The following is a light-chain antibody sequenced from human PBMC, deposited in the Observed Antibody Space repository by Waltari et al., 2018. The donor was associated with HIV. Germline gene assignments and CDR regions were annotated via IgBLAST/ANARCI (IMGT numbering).Light chain of an antibody. V-gene: IGLV2-14*01. J-gene: IGLJ2*01. CDR2: EVS. CDR1: SSDVGVSNY. Sequence: QSALTQPASVSGSPGQTITISCTGTSSDVGVSNYVSWYQQHPGKAPKLIIFEVSIRPSGVSKRFSGSKSGNTASLTISGLQAEDDADYYCSSSTSSSTLIFGGGTKLTVL. CDR3: SSSTSSSTLI.